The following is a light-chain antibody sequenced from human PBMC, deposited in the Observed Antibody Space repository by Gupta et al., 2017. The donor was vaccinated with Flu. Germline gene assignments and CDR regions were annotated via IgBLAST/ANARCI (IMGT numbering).Light chain of an antibody. V-gene: IGLV2-14*01. J-gene: IGLJ3*02. CDR2: EVT. Sequence: ISDIGVYKYVSWYQQHPGKAPDLMIYEVTKRPSGVSNRFSGSKSGNTASLTISGLQAEDEADYYCISYTSSSTWVFGGGTKLTVL. CDR1: ISDIGVYKY. CDR3: ISYTSSSTWV.